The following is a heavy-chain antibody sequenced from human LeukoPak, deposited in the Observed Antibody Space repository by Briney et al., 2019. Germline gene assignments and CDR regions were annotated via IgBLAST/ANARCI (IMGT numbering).Heavy chain of an antibody. D-gene: IGHD6-6*01. CDR3: ARVRRSIAARPGAFGI. J-gene: IGHJ3*02. CDR2: IYYSGST. V-gene: IGHV4-61*01. Sequence: SETLSLTCTVSGYSISSGYYWSWIRQPPGKGLEWIGYIYYSGSTNYNPSLKSRVTISVDTSKNQFSLKLSSVTAADTAVYYCARVRRSIAARPGAFGIWGQGTMVTVSS. CDR1: GYSISSGYY.